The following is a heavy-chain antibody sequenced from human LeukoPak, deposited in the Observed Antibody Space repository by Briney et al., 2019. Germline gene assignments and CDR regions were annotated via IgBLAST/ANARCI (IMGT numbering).Heavy chain of an antibody. V-gene: IGHV1-69*04. CDR1: GGTFSSYA. CDR3: ASPLPRNNYYYYGMDV. J-gene: IGHJ6*02. CDR2: IIPILGIA. Sequence: GSSVKVSCKASGGTFSSYAISWVRQAPGQGLDWMGRIIPILGIANYAQKFQGRVTITADKSTSTAYMELSSLRSEDTAVYYCASPLPRNNYYYYGMDVWGQGTTVTVSS.